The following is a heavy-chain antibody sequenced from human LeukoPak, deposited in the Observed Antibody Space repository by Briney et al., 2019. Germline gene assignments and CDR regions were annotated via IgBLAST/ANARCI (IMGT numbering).Heavy chain of an antibody. J-gene: IGHJ6*02. Sequence: GGSLRLSCAASGFTFSSYWMHWGRQAPGKGLVWVSRINSDGSSTSYADSVKGRFTISRDNAKNTLYLQMNSLRAEDTAVYYCARDQRQWLENYYYGMDVWGQGTTVTVSS. CDR1: GFTFSSYW. V-gene: IGHV3-74*01. CDR2: INSDGSST. D-gene: IGHD6-19*01. CDR3: ARDQRQWLENYYYGMDV.